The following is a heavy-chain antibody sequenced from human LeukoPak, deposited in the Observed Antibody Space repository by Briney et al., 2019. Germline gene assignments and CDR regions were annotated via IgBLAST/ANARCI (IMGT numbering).Heavy chain of an antibody. V-gene: IGHV4-39*01. CDR1: GVSISSSPYY. Sequence: SETLSLTCIVSGVSISSSPYYWGWIRQPPGKELEWIGTIYYSGSTYYNPSLKSRVTISVDTSKNQFSLKLSSVTAADTAVYYCARQTRAMVRGANFDYWGQGTLVTVSS. J-gene: IGHJ4*02. CDR2: IYYSGST. CDR3: ARQTRAMVRGANFDY. D-gene: IGHD3-10*01.